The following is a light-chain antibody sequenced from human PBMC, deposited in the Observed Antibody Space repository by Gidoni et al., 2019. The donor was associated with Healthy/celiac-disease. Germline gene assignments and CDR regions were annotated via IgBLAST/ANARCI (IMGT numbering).Light chain of an antibody. CDR1: QSVSSY. Sequence: EIVLTQYQATLSLSPGERATLSCRASQSVSSYLAWYQQKPGQAPRLLIYDASNRATGIPARFSGSGSVTDFTLTISSLEPDDFAVYYCQQRSNWPPGFTFGPGTKVDIK. CDR3: QQRSNWPPGFT. J-gene: IGKJ3*01. V-gene: IGKV3-11*01. CDR2: DAS.